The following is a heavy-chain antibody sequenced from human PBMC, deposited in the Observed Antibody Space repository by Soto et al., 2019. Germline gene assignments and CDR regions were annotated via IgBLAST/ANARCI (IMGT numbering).Heavy chain of an antibody. CDR1: GYTFTGYY. Sequence: ASVKVSCKASGYTFTGYYMHWVRQAPGQGLEWMGWINPNSGGTNYAQKFQGWVTMTRDTSISTAYMELSRLRSDDTAVDYCAREGARITMFRGFHADKNWFDPWGQGTLVPVSS. J-gene: IGHJ5*02. D-gene: IGHD3-10*01. CDR2: INPNSGGT. CDR3: AREGARITMFRGFHADKNWFDP. V-gene: IGHV1-2*04.